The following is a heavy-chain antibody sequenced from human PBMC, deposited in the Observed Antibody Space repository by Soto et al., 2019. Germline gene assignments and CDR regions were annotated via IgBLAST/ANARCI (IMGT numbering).Heavy chain of an antibody. CDR2: FISIFGKA. Sequence: SVKVSCKASGGTFDDIVFSWVRQAPGQGLEWMGGFISIFGKANYSPSFQGHVTISADKSISTAYLQWSSLKASDTAMYYCARPDPLNDYWGQGTLVTVSS. J-gene: IGHJ4*02. V-gene: IGHV1-69*06. CDR1: GGTFDDIV. CDR3: ARPDPLNDY.